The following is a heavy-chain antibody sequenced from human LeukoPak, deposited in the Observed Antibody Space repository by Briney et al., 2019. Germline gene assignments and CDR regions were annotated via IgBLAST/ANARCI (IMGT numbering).Heavy chain of an antibody. CDR3: ARLSVYPWPPHSDAFDI. CDR1: DGTISSSRYY. D-gene: IGHD6-19*01. V-gene: IGHV4-39*01. Sequence: PSETLSLTRTVSDGTISSSRYYWGGIRQPPGKGLEWIGSIYYSGSTYYNPSLKSRVTISVDTSKNQFSLKLSSVTAADTTVHYCARLSVYPWPPHSDAFDIWGQGTMVTVSS. CDR2: IYYSGST. J-gene: IGHJ3*02.